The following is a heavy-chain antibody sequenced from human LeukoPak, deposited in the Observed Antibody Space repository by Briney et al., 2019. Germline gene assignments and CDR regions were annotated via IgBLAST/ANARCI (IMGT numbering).Heavy chain of an antibody. CDR3: AKDSRRWKTYYYESSGLYYFAY. Sequence: GGSLRLSCAASGFTFSSYGMHWVRQAPGKGLEWVAFIRYDGSNKYYADSVKGRFTISRDNSKNTQYLQMNSLRVEDTAVYYRAKDSRRWKTYYYESSGLYYFAYWGQGTLVTVSS. V-gene: IGHV3-30*02. CDR1: GFTFSSYG. J-gene: IGHJ4*02. D-gene: IGHD3-22*01. CDR2: IRYDGSNK.